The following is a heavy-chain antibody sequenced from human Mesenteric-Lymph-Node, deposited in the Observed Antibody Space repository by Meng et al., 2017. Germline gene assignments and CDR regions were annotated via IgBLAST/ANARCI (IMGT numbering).Heavy chain of an antibody. CDR1: GYTFTSYG. CDR3: ARESITMVRGVISRYGMDV. Sequence: ASVKVSCKASGYTFTSYGISWVRQAPGQGLEWMGWISAYNGNTNYAQKLQGRVTMTTDTSTSTAYMELRSLRSDDTAVYYCARESITMVRGVISRYGMDVWGQGTTVTVSS. CDR2: ISAYNGNT. J-gene: IGHJ6*02. V-gene: IGHV1-18*01. D-gene: IGHD3-10*01.